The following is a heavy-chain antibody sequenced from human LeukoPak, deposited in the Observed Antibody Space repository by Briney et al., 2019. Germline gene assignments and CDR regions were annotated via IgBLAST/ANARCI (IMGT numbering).Heavy chain of an antibody. D-gene: IGHD6-6*01. CDR3: ATALSLAMY. CDR2: TRARGDTT. J-gene: IGHJ4*02. V-gene: IGHV3-23*01. CDR1: GFTFNTYG. Sequence: GGSLRLSCAASGFTFNTYGMAWVRPAPGEGLDWVSDTRARGDTTHYADSVKGRFTISRDNSKSMLYPQMSNLRAEDTAIYYCATALSLAMYWGQGTLVTVSS.